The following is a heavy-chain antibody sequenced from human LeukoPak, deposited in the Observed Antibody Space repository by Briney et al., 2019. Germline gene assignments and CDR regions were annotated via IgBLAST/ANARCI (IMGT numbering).Heavy chain of an antibody. CDR3: ARLGTSGVTAINDC. CDR1: GYTSYY. V-gene: IGHV1-46*01. D-gene: IGHD2-21*02. Sequence: ASVKVSCKASGYTSYYMHWVRQAPGQGLEWMGVISPTGGSTTYAQKFQGRVTMTRDTSTSTVYMELSSLRSEDTAVYYCARLGTSGVTAINDCWGQGTLVTVSS. CDR2: ISPTGGST. J-gene: IGHJ4*02.